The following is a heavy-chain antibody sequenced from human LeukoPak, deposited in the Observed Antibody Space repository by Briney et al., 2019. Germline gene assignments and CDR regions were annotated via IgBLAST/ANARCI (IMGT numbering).Heavy chain of an antibody. CDR3: ARGDLITATLGYYYYYYMDV. J-gene: IGHJ6*03. Sequence: GGSLRLSCAASGFTFSSYDMHWARQATGKGLEWVSAIGTAGDTYYPGSVKGRFTIPRENAKNSLYLQMNSLRAGDTAVYYCARGDLITATLGYYYYYYMDVWGKGTTVTVSS. V-gene: IGHV3-13*01. CDR1: GFTFSSYD. CDR2: IGTAGDT. D-gene: IGHD2-15*01.